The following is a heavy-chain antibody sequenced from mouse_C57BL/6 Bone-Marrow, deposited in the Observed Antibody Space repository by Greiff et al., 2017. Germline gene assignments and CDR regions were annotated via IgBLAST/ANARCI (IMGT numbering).Heavy chain of an antibody. CDR3: ARRLRRDYFDY. V-gene: IGHV1-59*01. J-gene: IGHJ2*01. Sequence: QVQLQQPGAELVRPGTSVKLSCKASGYTFTSSWMHWVKQRPGQGLEWIGVIDPSDSYTNYNQKFKGKATLTVDTSSSTAYMQLSSLTSEDSAVYYCARRLRRDYFDYWGQGTTLTVSS. CDR1: GYTFTSSW. D-gene: IGHD2-4*01. CDR2: IDPSDSYT.